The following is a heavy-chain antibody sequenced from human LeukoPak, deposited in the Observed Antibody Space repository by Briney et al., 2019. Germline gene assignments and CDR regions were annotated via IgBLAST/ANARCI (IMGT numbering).Heavy chain of an antibody. CDR3: ARGYRIQLWTRHYYYGMYG. D-gene: IGHD5-18*01. V-gene: IGHV1-69*10. CDR1: GGTFTSYA. Sequence: ASGKVSYKAAGGTFTSYAISWVGQAPGQGRGGRGGIILIFGIAKYAKKFQGRVTITAAKSTSTAYMELSSLRSEDTAVYYCARGYRIQLWTRHYYYGMYGGGQGPTATVS. CDR2: IILIFGIA. J-gene: IGHJ6*02.